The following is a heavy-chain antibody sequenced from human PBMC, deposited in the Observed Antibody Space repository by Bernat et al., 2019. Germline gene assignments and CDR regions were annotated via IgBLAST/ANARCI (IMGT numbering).Heavy chain of an antibody. Sequence: QVQLVESGGGVVQPGRSLRLSCAASGFTFSSYGMHWVRQAPGKGLEWVAVISYDGSNKYYADSVKGRFTISRDNSKNTVHLQMNSLRAEDTAVYYCAKVGPPYSSGYTDACDIWGQGTMVTVSS. V-gene: IGHV3-30*18. J-gene: IGHJ3*02. CDR1: GFTFSSYG. CDR2: ISYDGSNK. CDR3: AKVGPPYSSGYTDACDI. D-gene: IGHD3-22*01.